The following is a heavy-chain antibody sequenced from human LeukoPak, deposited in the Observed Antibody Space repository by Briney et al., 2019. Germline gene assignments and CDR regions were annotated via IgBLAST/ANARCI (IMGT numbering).Heavy chain of an antibody. D-gene: IGHD2-15*01. V-gene: IGHV3-11*01. CDR2: ISSSGSTI. Sequence: GGSLRLSCAASGFTFSDYYMSWIRQAPGKGLEWVSYISSSGSTIYYADSVEGRFTISRDNAKNSLYLQMNSLRAEDTAVYYCARDTQLAEDYYYGMDVWGQGTTVTVSS. CDR1: GFTFSDYY. CDR3: ARDTQLAEDYYYGMDV. J-gene: IGHJ6*02.